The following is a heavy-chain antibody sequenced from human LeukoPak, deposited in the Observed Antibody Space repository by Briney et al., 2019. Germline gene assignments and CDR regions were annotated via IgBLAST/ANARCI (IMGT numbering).Heavy chain of an antibody. CDR2: IKSKTDGGTT. J-gene: IGHJ4*02. V-gene: IGHV3-15*01. CDR3: TPTYYYDTSGYYRSVY. D-gene: IGHD3-22*01. CDR1: GFTFSNAW. Sequence: PGGSLRLSCAASGFTFSNAWMSWVRQAPGKGLEWVGRIKSKTDGGTTDYAAPVKGRFTISRDDSKNTLYLQMNSLKTEDTAVYYCTPTYYYDTSGYYRSVYWGQGTLVTVSS.